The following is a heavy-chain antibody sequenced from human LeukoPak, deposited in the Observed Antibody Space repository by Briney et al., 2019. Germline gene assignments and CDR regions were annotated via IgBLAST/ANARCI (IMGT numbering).Heavy chain of an antibody. V-gene: IGHV1-69*13. J-gene: IGHJ3*02. CDR3: ARGPPGTLIVLDAFDI. D-gene: IGHD3-22*01. CDR1: GGTFSSYA. Sequence: SVKVSCKASGGTFSSYAISWVRQAPGQGLEWMEGIIPIFGTANYAQKFQGRVTITADESTSTAYMELSSLRSEDTAVFFCARGPPGTLIVLDAFDIWGQGTLVTVSS. CDR2: IIPIFGTA.